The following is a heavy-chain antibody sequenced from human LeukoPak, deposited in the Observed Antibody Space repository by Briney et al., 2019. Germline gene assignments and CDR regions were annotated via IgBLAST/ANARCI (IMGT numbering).Heavy chain of an antibody. D-gene: IGHD3-22*01. J-gene: IGHJ4*02. CDR3: ARRRYDASGYYPSRGRYFDY. V-gene: IGHV4-34*01. CDR1: GGPFSGYY. Sequence: SETLSLTCAVYGGPFSGYYWSWVRQPPEKWLEWIGEINHSGSTNYNPSLKSRVTISVDTSKNQFSLELTSVTAADTAVYYCARRRYDASGYYPSRGRYFDYWGQGTLVTVSS. CDR2: INHSGST.